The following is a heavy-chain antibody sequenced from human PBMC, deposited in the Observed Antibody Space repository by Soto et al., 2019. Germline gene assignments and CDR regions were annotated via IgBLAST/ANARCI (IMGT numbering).Heavy chain of an antibody. Sequence: QVQLQESGPGLVKPSQTLSLTCSVSGASINHTDYYWSWIRQHPQRGLEWIAYIYYSGSTNYNPSLKSRITISLDSSKNQFSLKLSSMTAADAAVYYCAVATGAFDIWGQGTMVAVSA. CDR1: GASINHTDYY. D-gene: IGHD1-1*01. CDR2: IYYSGST. J-gene: IGHJ3*02. CDR3: AVATGAFDI. V-gene: IGHV4-31*03.